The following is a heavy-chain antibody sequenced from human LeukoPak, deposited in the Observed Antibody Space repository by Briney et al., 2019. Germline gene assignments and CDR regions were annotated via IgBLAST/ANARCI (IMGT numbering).Heavy chain of an antibody. V-gene: IGHV4-61*02. CDR1: GGSISSGSYF. CDR2: IYTSGST. CDR3: ARLITIFSLVRYYYMDV. Sequence: SETLSLTCTVSGGSISSGSYFWSWIRQPAGKGLEWIGRIYTSGSTNYSPSLKSRVTISVGTSKNQFSLKLSSVTAADTAVYYCARLITIFSLVRYYYMDVWGKGTTVTISS. D-gene: IGHD3-9*01. J-gene: IGHJ6*03.